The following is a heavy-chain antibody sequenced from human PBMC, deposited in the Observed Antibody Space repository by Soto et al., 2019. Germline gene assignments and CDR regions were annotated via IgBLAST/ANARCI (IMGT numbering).Heavy chain of an antibody. CDR2: IYYSGST. CDR1: GGSISSYY. V-gene: IGHV4-59*01. D-gene: IGHD2-15*01. Sequence: SETLSLTCTVSGGSISSYYWSWIRQPPGKGLEWIGYIYYSGSTNYNPSLKSRVTISVDTSKNQFSLKLSSVTAADTAVYYCAREWVVTQGYFDYWGQGTLVTVSS. J-gene: IGHJ4*02. CDR3: AREWVVTQGYFDY.